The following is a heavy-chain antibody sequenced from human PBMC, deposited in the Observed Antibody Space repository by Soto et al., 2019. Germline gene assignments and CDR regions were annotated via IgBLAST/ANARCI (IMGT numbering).Heavy chain of an antibody. D-gene: IGHD3-10*01. CDR1: GGSIDGYN. CDR3: ARQGIGNLHGLVDV. CDR2: VYYNGGS. V-gene: IGHV4-59*08. Sequence: QVQLQESGPGLVKPSETLSLTCTVSGGSIDGYNCAWIRQPPGKALEWVGYVYYNGGSSYNPSFKSRVTLSMATSKSQFSLQLRSVTAADTAVYYCARQGIGNLHGLVDVWGRGTTVTVSS. J-gene: IGHJ6*02.